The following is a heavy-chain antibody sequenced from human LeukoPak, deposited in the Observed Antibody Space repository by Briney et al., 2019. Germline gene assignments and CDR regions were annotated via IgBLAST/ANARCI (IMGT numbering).Heavy chain of an antibody. J-gene: IGHJ4*02. CDR1: GGTFSSYA. Sequence: SVKVSCKASGGTFSSYAISWVRQAPGQGLEWMGGIIPTFGTANYAQKFQGRVTITTDESTSTAYMELSSLRSEDTAVYYCAREGGEGIAAEYWGQGTLVTVSS. CDR3: AREGGEGIAAEY. D-gene: IGHD6-13*01. CDR2: IIPTFGTA. V-gene: IGHV1-69*05.